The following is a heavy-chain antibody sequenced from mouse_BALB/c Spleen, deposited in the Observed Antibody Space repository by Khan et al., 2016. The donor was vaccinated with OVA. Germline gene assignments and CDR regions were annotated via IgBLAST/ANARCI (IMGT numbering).Heavy chain of an antibody. CDR2: INTNTGEP. V-gene: IGHV9-3-1*01. CDR1: GYTFTNYG. D-gene: IGHD6-1*01. J-gene: IGHJ4*01. Sequence: QIQLVQSGPELKKPGETVKISCKASGYTFTNYGLNWVKQAPGKGLQWMGWINTNTGEPTYAVDFKGRFAFSLETSASTAYLQINNLKNEDTATYFCARPTILACVMVYWGQGTSVTVSS. CDR3: ARPTILACVMVY.